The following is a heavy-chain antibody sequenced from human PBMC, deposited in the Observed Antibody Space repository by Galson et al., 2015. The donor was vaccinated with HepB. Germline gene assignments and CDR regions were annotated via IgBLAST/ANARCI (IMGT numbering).Heavy chain of an antibody. CDR3: ARHWNYYDSSGYGGGAFDI. D-gene: IGHD3-22*01. Sequence: SVKVSCKASGGTFSSYAISWVRQAPGQGLEWMGGIIPILGIANYAQKFQGRVTITADKSTSTAYMELSSLKASDTAMYYCARHWNYYDSSGYGGGAFDIWGQGTMVTVSS. V-gene: IGHV1-69*10. CDR1: GGTFSSYA. CDR2: IIPILGIA. J-gene: IGHJ3*02.